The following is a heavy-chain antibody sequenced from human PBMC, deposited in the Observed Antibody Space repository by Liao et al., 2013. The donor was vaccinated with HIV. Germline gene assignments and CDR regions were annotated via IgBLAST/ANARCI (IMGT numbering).Heavy chain of an antibody. CDR1: GGSIRSGSYY. CDR2: VYYSGNA. V-gene: IGHV4-61*01. J-gene: IGHJ5*02. CDR3: ARVHLGLRRGNWLDP. Sequence: QVQLQESGPGLVKPSQTLSLTCSVSGGSIRSGSYYWGWIRQPPGKGLEWIGYVYYSGNANYNPALKSRITISVDTSKRQFSLSLTSVTAADTAVYYCARVHLGLRRGNWLDPWSQGTLVIVSS. D-gene: IGHD3-10*01.